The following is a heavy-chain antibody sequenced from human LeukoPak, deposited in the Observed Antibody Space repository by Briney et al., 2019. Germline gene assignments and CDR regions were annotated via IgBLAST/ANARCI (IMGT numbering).Heavy chain of an antibody. Sequence: PSETLSLTCTVSGGSISSGSYYWSWIRQPAGKGLEWIGRIYTSGSTNYNPSLKSRVTISVDTSKNQFSLKLSSVTAADTAVYYCARLYYDFWSGYENWYFDLWGRGTLVTVSS. CDR3: ARLYYDFWSGYENWYFDL. J-gene: IGHJ2*01. V-gene: IGHV4-61*02. CDR2: IYTSGST. D-gene: IGHD3-3*01. CDR1: GGSISSGSYY.